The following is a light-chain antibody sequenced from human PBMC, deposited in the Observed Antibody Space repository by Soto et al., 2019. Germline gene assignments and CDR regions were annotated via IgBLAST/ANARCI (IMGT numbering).Light chain of an antibody. J-gene: IGKJ1*01. Sequence: DIQMTQSPSTLSASVGDRITITCRASQSISTWLAWYQQKPGKAPKLLIYKASSLQSGVPSRFSGSGSGTEFTLTISSLQPDDFATYYCPHYNTYSRAFGQGTKVEIK. V-gene: IGKV1-5*03. CDR2: KAS. CDR3: PHYNTYSRA. CDR1: QSISTW.